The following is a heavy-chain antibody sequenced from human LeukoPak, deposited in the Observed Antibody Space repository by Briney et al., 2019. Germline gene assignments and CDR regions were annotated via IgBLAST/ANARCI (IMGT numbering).Heavy chain of an antibody. J-gene: IGHJ5*02. V-gene: IGHV1-18*01. CDR1: GYTFTNYR. CDR2: ISTYNGDT. CDR3: ARSDRSHYYDSSGYYLGARWFDP. Sequence: GASVKVSCKASGYTFTNYRINWVRQAPGQGLEWMGWISTYNGDTNYAQSLQDRVTMTTDTPTSTAYMELRSLRSDDTAVYYCARSDRSHYYDSSGYYLGARWFDPWGQGTLVTVSS. D-gene: IGHD3-22*01.